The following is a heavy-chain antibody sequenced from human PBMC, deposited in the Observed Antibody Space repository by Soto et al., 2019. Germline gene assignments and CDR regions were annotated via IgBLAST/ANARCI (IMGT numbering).Heavy chain of an antibody. Sequence: EVELVESGGGLIQPGGSLRLSCAASGFTVNTKHMSWVRQAPGKGLEWVSVFYSGGDTNYADSVKGRFTISRDSAKNTLYLYMNSLRLDDTALYYCVGAMGSGSSEGVYWGQGTLVTVSS. CDR3: VGAMGSGSSEGVY. D-gene: IGHD6-6*01. CDR2: FYSGGDT. V-gene: IGHV3-53*01. J-gene: IGHJ4*02. CDR1: GFTVNTKH.